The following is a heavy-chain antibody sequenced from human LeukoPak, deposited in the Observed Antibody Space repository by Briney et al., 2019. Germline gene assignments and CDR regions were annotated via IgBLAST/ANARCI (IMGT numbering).Heavy chain of an antibody. CDR3: ARGAVAGTGVFDY. CDR1: GGSISSYY. Sequence: PSETLSLTCTVSGGSISSYYWSWIRQPPGKGLEWIGYIYYSGSTNYNPSLKSRVTISVDTSKNQFSLKLSSVTAADTAVYYRARGAVAGTGVFDYWGQGTLVTVSS. D-gene: IGHD6-19*01. CDR2: IYYSGST. V-gene: IGHV4-59*01. J-gene: IGHJ4*02.